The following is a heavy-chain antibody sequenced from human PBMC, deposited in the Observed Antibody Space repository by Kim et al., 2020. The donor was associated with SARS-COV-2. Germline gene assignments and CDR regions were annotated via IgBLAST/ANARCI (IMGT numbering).Heavy chain of an antibody. D-gene: IGHD1-26*01. J-gene: IGHJ3*02. Sequence: ASVKVSCKVSGYTLTELSMHWVRQAPGKGLEWMGGFDPEDGETIYAQKFQGRVTMTEDTSTDTAYMELSSLRSEDTAVYYCATRESGSYSQGPLNDAFDIWGQGTMVTVSS. V-gene: IGHV1-24*01. CDR1: GYTLTELS. CDR2: FDPEDGET. CDR3: ATRESGSYSQGPLNDAFDI.